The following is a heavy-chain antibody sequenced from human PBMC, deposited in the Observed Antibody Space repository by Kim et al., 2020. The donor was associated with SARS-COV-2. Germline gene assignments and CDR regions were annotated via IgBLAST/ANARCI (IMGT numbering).Heavy chain of an antibody. CDR1: GFSFSSYG. CDR2: IKQDASEK. V-gene: IGHV3-7*03. CDR3: ARVWTHGGRDY. J-gene: IGHJ4*02. Sequence: GGSLRLSCTASGFSFSSYGMNWVRQAPGKGLEWVASIKQDASEKYYVDSVKGRFTVSRDNAKNSLYLEMNSLRAEDTAVYYCARVWTHGGRDYWGRGTLVTVSP. D-gene: IGHD3-3*01.